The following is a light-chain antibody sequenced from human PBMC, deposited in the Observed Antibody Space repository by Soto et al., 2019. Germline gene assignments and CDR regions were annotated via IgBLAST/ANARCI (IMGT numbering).Light chain of an antibody. CDR3: QQYNVWPLT. Sequence: EIVMTQSPATLSVSPGERATLSCRASQSGSSNLAWYQQKPGQTPKLLIYVASTRATGIPARFSGSGSGTEFTLTISSLQSEDVAVYYCQQYNVWPLTFGGGTKVEFK. CDR2: VAS. J-gene: IGKJ4*01. V-gene: IGKV3-15*01. CDR1: QSGSSN.